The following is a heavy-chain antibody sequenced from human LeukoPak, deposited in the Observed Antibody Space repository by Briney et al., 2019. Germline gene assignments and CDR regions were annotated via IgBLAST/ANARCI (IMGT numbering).Heavy chain of an antibody. V-gene: IGHV4-30-2*01. CDR2: IYHSGST. CDR3: ARGIAVAGDYYFDY. J-gene: IGHJ4*02. Sequence: SQTLSLTCAVSGGSISSGGYSWSWIRQPPGKGLEWIGYIYHSGSTYYNPSLKSRVTISVDRSKNQFSLKLSSVTAADTAVYYCARGIAVAGDYYFDYWGQGTLVTVSS. CDR1: GGSISSGGYS. D-gene: IGHD6-19*01.